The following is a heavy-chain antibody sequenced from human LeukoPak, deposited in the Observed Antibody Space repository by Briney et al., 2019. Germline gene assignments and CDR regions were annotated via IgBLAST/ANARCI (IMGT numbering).Heavy chain of an antibody. D-gene: IGHD2-15*01. J-gene: IGHJ6*02. CDR3: ARDRVRSDSYYYYYYGMDV. V-gene: IGHV1-69*01. Sequence: GGSLRLSCAASGFTFSSYAISWVRQAPGQGLEWMGGIIPIFGTANYAQKFQGRVTITADESTSTAYMELSSLRSEDTAVYYCARDRVRSDSYYYYYYGMDVWGQGTTVTVSS. CDR1: GFTFSSYA. CDR2: IIPIFGTA.